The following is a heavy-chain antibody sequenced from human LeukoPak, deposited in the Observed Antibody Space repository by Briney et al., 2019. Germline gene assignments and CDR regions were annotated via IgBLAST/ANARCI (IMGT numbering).Heavy chain of an antibody. D-gene: IGHD2-2*02. CDR3: ARVLIVVVPAAIHISLAPGWFDP. CDR2: IYTSGST. V-gene: IGHV4-61*02. J-gene: IGHJ5*02. Sequence: PSQTLSLTCTVSGGSISSGSYYWSWIRQPAGQGLEWIGRIYTSGSTNSNPSLKSRVTISVDTSKTQFSLKLSSVTAADTAVYYCARVLIVVVPAAIHISLAPGWFDPWGQGTLVTVSS. CDR1: GGSISSGSYY.